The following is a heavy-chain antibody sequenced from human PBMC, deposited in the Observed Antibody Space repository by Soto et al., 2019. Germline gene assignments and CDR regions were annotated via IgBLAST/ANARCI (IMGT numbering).Heavy chain of an antibody. CDR1: GFSLSNYW. Sequence: VQLVESWGVSVQPGGSLRLSCAASGFSLSNYWMHWVRQAPGKGLVWVSRINIDGSTTTYAYSVKGRFTISRDNAKNTLYLQMNRLRDEDTAVYYCVRRRRGDGYTFVYWGQGPLVTFSS. V-gene: IGHV3-74*01. CDR3: VRRRRGDGYTFVY. D-gene: IGHD5-12*01. J-gene: IGHJ4*02. CDR2: INIDGSTT.